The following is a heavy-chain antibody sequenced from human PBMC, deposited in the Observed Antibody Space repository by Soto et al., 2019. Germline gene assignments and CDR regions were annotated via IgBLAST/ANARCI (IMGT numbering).Heavy chain of an antibody. CDR2: ISSSSSYI. CDR3: ARPKGIAGKTYYFDY. D-gene: IGHD6-13*01. CDR1: GFTFSIYS. J-gene: IGHJ4*02. V-gene: IGHV3-21*01. Sequence: EVQLVESGGGLVKPGGSLRLSCAASGFTFSIYSMNWVRPAPGTGLEWVSSISSSSSYIYYADSVKGRFTISRDNAKNSLYLQMNSLRAEDTAVYYCARPKGIAGKTYYFDYCGQGTLVTVSS.